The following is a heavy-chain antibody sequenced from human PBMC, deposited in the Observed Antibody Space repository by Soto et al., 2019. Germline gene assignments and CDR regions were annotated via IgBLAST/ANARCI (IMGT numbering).Heavy chain of an antibody. CDR1: GGTFSSYA. CDR3: ARDPAYYYDSSGYPGYFDY. V-gene: IGHV1-69*13. Sequence: ASVKVSCKASGGTFSSYAISWVRQAPGQGLEWMGGIIPIFGTANHAQKFQGRVTIPADESTSTAYMELSSLRSEDTAVYYCARDPAYYYDSSGYPGYFDYWGQGTLVTVSS. J-gene: IGHJ4*02. CDR2: IIPIFGTA. D-gene: IGHD3-22*01.